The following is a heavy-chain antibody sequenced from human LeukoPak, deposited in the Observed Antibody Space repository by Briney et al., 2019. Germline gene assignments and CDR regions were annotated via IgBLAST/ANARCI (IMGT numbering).Heavy chain of an antibody. Sequence: GASVKVSCKASGYTFTTYEIHWVRQATGQGLEWTGWMNPNSGNTGYVQNFQGRVTITRTTSINTAYMELSSLRSEDTAVYYCARGASRSFDYWGQGTLVTVSS. CDR3: ARGASRSFDY. V-gene: IGHV1-8*03. CDR2: MNPNSGNT. CDR1: GYTFTTYE. J-gene: IGHJ4*02.